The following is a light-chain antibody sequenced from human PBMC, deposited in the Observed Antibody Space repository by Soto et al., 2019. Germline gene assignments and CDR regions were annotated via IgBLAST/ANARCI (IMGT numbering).Light chain of an antibody. CDR2: DAS. V-gene: IGKV3-11*01. CDR1: QSVSIY. J-gene: IGKJ4*01. CDR3: QQRSDWPLT. Sequence: EIVLTQSPATLSLSPGERATLSCRASQSVSIYLAWYQQKPGQAPRLLIYDASNRATGIPARFSGSGSGTDFTLTISSLEPEDFAVYYCQQRSDWPLTLGGGTKVDIK.